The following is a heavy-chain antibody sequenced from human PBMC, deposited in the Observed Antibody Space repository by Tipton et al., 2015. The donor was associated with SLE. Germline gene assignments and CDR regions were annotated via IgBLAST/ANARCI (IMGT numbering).Heavy chain of an antibody. D-gene: IGHD6-19*01. CDR1: GGSISSAY. CDR3: ASSVAVSGIYFGY. Sequence: TLSLTCTVSGGSISSAYWSWIRQPAGKGLEWIGRIYPSGSANYNPSLKSRVTMSVDTSKNQFSLQLTSVTAADTAMYYCASSVAVSGIYFGYWGQGTLVTVSS. CDR2: IYPSGSA. V-gene: IGHV4-4*07. J-gene: IGHJ4*02.